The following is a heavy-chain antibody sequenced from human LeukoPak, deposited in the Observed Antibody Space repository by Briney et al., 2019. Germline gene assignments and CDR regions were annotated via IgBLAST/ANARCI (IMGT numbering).Heavy chain of an antibody. J-gene: IGHJ4*02. CDR2: ISSSSSYI. CDR3: ARDDRGTVTTMFDY. CDR1: GFTFSSYS. Sequence: GGSLRLSCAASGFTFSSYSMNWVRQAPGKGLEWVSSISSSSSYIYYADSVKGRFTISRDNAKNSLYLQMNSLRAEDTAVYYCARDDRGTVTTMFDYWGQGTLVTVSS. V-gene: IGHV3-21*01. D-gene: IGHD4-11*01.